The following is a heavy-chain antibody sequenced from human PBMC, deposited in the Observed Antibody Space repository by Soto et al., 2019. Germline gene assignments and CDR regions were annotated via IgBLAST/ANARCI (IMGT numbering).Heavy chain of an antibody. CDR3: ARAMDAVSASKDNWFDP. CDR1: GFTFRNYH. V-gene: IGHV3-30-3*01. J-gene: IGHJ5*02. CDR2: ISYDENNK. Sequence: QVQLVESGGGVVQPGRSLRLSCAASGFTFRNYHMHWVRQAPGKGLEWVASISYDENNKYYTDSVKGRFTISRDNSKNTLYLQMNSLRDEDTAVYYCARAMDAVSASKDNWFDPWGQGTLVTVSS. D-gene: IGHD1-26*01.